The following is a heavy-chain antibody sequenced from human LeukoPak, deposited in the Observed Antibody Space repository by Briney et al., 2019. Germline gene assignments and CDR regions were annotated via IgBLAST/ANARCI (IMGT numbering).Heavy chain of an antibody. CDR3: AILGIETAFDI. J-gene: IGHJ3*02. V-gene: IGHV4-61*02. D-gene: IGHD7-27*01. CDR1: GGSISSGSYY. Sequence: PSETLSLTCTVSGGSISSGSYYWSWIRQPAGKGLEWIGRICTSGSTYYNPSLKSRVTISVDTSKNQFSLKLSSVTAADTAVYYCAILGIETAFDIWGQGTMVTVSS. CDR2: ICTSGST.